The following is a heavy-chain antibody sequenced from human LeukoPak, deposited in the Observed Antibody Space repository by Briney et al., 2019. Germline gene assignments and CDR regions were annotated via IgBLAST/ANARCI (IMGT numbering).Heavy chain of an antibody. V-gene: IGHV3-74*01. CDR3: ARGAWTAYYLDY. Sequence: RPGGSLRLSCEASGFTFSSYWMHWVRQAPGKGLVWVSRKGDGSSTNYAESVKGRFTISRDNAKNTVYLQMNSLRAEDTAVYYCARGAWTAYYLDYWGQGTLVTVSS. CDR2: KGDGSST. J-gene: IGHJ4*02. D-gene: IGHD3/OR15-3a*01. CDR1: GFTFSSYW.